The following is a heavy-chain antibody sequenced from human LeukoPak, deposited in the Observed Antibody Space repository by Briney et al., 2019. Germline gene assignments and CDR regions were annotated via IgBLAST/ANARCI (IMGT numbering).Heavy chain of an antibody. Sequence: GGSLRLSCAASGFTFSSYAMHWVRQAPGKGLEWVAVISYDGSNKYYADSVKGRFTISRDNSKNTLYLQMNSLRAEDTAVYYCARDFGLWLHYFDYWGQGTLVTVPS. V-gene: IGHV3-30-3*01. J-gene: IGHJ4*02. CDR3: ARDFGLWLHYFDY. D-gene: IGHD5-18*01. CDR2: ISYDGSNK. CDR1: GFTFSSYA.